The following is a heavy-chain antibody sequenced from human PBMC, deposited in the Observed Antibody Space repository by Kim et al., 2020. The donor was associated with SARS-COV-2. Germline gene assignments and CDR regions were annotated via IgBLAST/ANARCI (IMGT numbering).Heavy chain of an antibody. Sequence: ASVKVSCKGSGFIISNYFLHWVRQAPGQGLEWMGIIEPRAGGTTYAQKFQGRVTMTRDTSTSTVYMEMSSLTSDDPAVYYCAKGYNYGYDHWGQGTRVTVSS. J-gene: IGHJ5*02. CDR2: IEPRAGGT. CDR1: GFIISNYF. V-gene: IGHV1-46*01. CDR3: AKGYNYGYDH. D-gene: IGHD5-18*01.